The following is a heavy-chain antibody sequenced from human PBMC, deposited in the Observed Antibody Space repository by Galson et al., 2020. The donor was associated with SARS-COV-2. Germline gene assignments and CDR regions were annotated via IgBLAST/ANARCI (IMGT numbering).Heavy chain of an antibody. J-gene: IGHJ4*02. Sequence: GESLKIFCAASGFTFSSYAMSWVRQAPGKGLEWVSAISGSGGSTYYADSVKGRFTISRDNSKNTLYLQMNSLRAEDTAVYYCAEQQLVEAHPAFDYWGQGTLVAVSS. V-gene: IGHV3-23*01. D-gene: IGHD6-13*01. CDR2: ISGSGGST. CDR1: GFTFSSYA. CDR3: AEQQLVEAHPAFDY.